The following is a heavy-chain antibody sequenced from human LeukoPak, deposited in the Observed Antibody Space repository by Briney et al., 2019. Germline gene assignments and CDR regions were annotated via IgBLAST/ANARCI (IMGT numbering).Heavy chain of an antibody. D-gene: IGHD3-3*01. CDR2: INPNSGGT. Sequence: ASVKVSCKASGYTFTGYYMHWVRQAPGQGLEWMGWINPNSGGTNYVQKFQGRVTMTRDTSISTAYMELSRLRSDDTAVYYCARYSYDFWSGYPPEYGMDVWGQGTTVTVSS. J-gene: IGHJ6*02. V-gene: IGHV1-2*02. CDR3: ARYSYDFWSGYPPEYGMDV. CDR1: GYTFTGYY.